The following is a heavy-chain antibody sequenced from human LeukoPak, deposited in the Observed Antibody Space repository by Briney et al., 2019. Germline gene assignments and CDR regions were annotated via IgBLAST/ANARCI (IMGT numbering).Heavy chain of an antibody. J-gene: IGHJ4*02. CDR2: IYSGGST. V-gene: IGHV3-66*01. CDR1: GFTVSSNY. CDR3: ARVGGWFGDPTGGYFDY. Sequence: GGSLRISCAASGFTVSSNYMSWVRQAPGKGLEWVSVIYSGGSTYYADSVKGRFTISRDNSKNTLYLQMNSLRAEDTAVYYCARVGGWFGDPTGGYFDYWGQGTLVTVSS. D-gene: IGHD3-10*01.